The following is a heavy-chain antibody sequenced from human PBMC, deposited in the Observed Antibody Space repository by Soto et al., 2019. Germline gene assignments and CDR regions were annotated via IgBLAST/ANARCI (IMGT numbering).Heavy chain of an antibody. Sequence: QITLKESGPTLLRPPQTLTLTCTFSGFSLTSGVGVGWIRQPPGKALEWLALIYWEDDKGYSPSIKNRRTITKDTSKNQGVLTMTNVGPVDTATYFCEHIDPEIVTVGGHGGFDYWGQGTLVTVSS. CDR2: IYWEDDK. D-gene: IGHD5-12*01. CDR1: GFSLTSGVG. J-gene: IGHJ4*02. V-gene: IGHV2-5*02. CDR3: EHIDPEIVTVGGHGGFDY.